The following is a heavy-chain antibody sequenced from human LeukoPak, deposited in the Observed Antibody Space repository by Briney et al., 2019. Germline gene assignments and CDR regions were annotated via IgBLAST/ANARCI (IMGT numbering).Heavy chain of an antibody. V-gene: IGHV4-59*08. CDR3: ARVELEGVQH. Sequence: PSETLSLTCTVSGGSISSYYWSWIRQPPGKGLEWIGYIYYSGSTNYNPSLKSRVTISVDTSKNQFSLKLSSVTAADTAVYYCARVELEGVQHWGQGTLVTVSS. CDR1: GGSISSYY. CDR2: IYYSGST. J-gene: IGHJ1*01. D-gene: IGHD1-26*01.